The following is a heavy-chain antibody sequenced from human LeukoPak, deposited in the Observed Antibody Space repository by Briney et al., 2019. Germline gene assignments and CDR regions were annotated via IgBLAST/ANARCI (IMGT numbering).Heavy chain of an antibody. CDR1: GYTFTSYD. D-gene: IGHD6-19*01. Sequence: ASVKVSCKASGYTFTSYDTNWVRQATGQGLEWMGWMNPNSGNTGYAQKFQGRVTITRNTSISTAYMELSSLRSEDTAVYYCARIAVATSQDYWGQGTLVTVSS. V-gene: IGHV1-8*03. CDR3: ARIAVATSQDY. J-gene: IGHJ4*02. CDR2: MNPNSGNT.